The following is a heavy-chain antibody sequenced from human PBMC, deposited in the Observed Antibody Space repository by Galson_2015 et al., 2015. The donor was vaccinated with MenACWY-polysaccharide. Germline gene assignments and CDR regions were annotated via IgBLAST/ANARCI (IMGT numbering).Heavy chain of an antibody. J-gene: IGHJ4*02. D-gene: IGHD6-6*01. CDR3: AKDAVPQLQSTSSAFDY. CDR1: GFTFSRYG. Sequence: SLRLSCAASGFTFSRYGMHWVRQAPGKGLEWVSFIRYDGSDKYYTDSVKGRFTISRDNSKNTLYLQMNSLRIEDTAVYYCAKDAVPQLQSTSSAFDYWSQGTLVTVSS. CDR2: IRYDGSDK. V-gene: IGHV3-30*02.